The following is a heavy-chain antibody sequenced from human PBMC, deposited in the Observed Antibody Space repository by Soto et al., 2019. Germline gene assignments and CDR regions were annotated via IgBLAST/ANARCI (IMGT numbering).Heavy chain of an antibody. CDR2: ISYDGSNK. CDR1: GFTFSSYA. V-gene: IGHV3-30-3*01. D-gene: IGHD2-15*01. J-gene: IGHJ6*02. CDR3: ARAGCDGDRCYTLVGLRYGMDV. Sequence: QVQLVESGGGVVQPGRSLRLSCAASGFTFSSYAMYWVRQAPGKGLEWVAVISYDGSNKYYADSVKGRFTISRDNSKNTLYLQMNSLRAEDTALYYCARAGCDGDRCYTLVGLRYGMDVWGQGTTVTVSS.